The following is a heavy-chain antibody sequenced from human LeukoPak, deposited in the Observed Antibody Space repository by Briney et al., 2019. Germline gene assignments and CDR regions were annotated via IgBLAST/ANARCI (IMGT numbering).Heavy chain of an antibody. CDR2: INPNSGGT. V-gene: IGHV1-2*02. CDR3: ARTVRERYDFWSGYRKISGFDY. Sequence: ASVKVSCKASGYTFTGYYMHWVRQAPGQGLEWMGWINPNSGGTNYAQKFQGRVTMTRDTSISTAYMELSSLRSEDTAVYYCARTVRERYDFWSGYRKISGFDYWGQGTLVTVSS. J-gene: IGHJ4*02. D-gene: IGHD3-3*01. CDR1: GYTFTGYY.